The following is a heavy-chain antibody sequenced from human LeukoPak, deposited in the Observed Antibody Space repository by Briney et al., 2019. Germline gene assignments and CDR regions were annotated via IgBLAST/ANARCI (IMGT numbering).Heavy chain of an antibody. CDR1: GYTLTELS. CDR2: FDPEDGET. Sequence: ASVKVSCKVSGYTLTELSMHWVRQAPGKGLEWMGGFDPEDGETIYAQKFQGRVTMPEDTSTDTAYMELSSLRSEDTAVYYCATDPRAAGTGYWGQGTLVTVSS. CDR3: ATDPRAAGTGY. D-gene: IGHD1-14*01. J-gene: IGHJ4*02. V-gene: IGHV1-24*01.